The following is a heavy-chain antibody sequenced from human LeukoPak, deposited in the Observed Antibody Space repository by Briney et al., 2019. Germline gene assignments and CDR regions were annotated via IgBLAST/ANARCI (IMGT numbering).Heavy chain of an antibody. Sequence: GGSLRLSCAASGFTFSSYEMNWVRQAPGKGLEWVSYISSSGSTIYYADSVKGRFTISRDNAKNSLYLQMNSLRAEDTAVYYCAKVGGGEWELLSDLDYWGQGTLVTVSS. D-gene: IGHD1-26*01. CDR1: GFTFSSYE. J-gene: IGHJ4*02. CDR3: AKVGGGEWELLSDLDY. CDR2: ISSSGSTI. V-gene: IGHV3-48*03.